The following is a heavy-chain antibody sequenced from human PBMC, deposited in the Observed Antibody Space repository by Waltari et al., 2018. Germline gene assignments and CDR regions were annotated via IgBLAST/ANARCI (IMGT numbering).Heavy chain of an antibody. V-gene: IGHV1-18*01. CDR1: GYTLTNYG. Sequence: QVQMVQSGAEVKKPGASVKVSCKASGYTLTNYGISWVRQAPGQGLEWMGWIRADSGDTNIAQNVQGRLTMTRDTSTSTVYMELRSLTSDDTAVYFCARETRPYFDYWGQGTLVTVSS. CDR2: IRADSGDT. J-gene: IGHJ4*02. CDR3: ARETRPYFDY.